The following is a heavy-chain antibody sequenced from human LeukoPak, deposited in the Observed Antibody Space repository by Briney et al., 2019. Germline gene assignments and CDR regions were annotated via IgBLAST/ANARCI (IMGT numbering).Heavy chain of an antibody. J-gene: IGHJ4*02. V-gene: IGHV1-2*02. CDR1: GYTFTAYY. CDR3: ATDNYGTLDY. CDR2: IDPRSGAT. Sequence: AASVKVSCKASGYTFTAYYIHWVRRAPGQGLEWMGWIDPRSGATKCTQKFQGRVTMTRDMSISTVYLELNGLTFDDTAVYYCATDNYGTLDYLGQGTLVTVSS. D-gene: IGHD3-16*01.